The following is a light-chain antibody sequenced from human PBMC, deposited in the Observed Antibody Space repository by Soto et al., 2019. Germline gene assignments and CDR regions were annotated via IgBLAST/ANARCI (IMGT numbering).Light chain of an antibody. CDR1: SSNIGSDT. CDR3: AAWDDRLNGPV. V-gene: IGLV1-44*01. Sequence: QSVLTQPPSASGTPGQRVTISCSGSSSNIGSDTVNWYQQLPGTAPKLLIYSNNQRPSGVPARFSGSKSGTSASLAISGLRSEDEADYYCAAWDDRLNGPVFGGGTELTVL. J-gene: IGLJ3*02. CDR2: SNN.